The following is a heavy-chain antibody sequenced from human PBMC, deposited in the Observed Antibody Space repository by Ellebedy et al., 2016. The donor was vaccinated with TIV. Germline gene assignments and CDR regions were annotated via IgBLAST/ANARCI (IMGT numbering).Heavy chain of an antibody. CDR3: ARDPSWCYSCLDV. CDR2: TYYRSKWLT. CDR1: GDSVSGTASA. Sequence: LRLSCAISGDSVSGTASAWNWIRLSPSRGLEWLGRTYYRSKWLTDYAVSLKDRIDINPDTSKNQFSLQLPSVTHEDTAVYYCARDPSWCYSCLDVWGQGTTVIVSS. D-gene: IGHD2-8*01. V-gene: IGHV6-1*01. J-gene: IGHJ6*02.